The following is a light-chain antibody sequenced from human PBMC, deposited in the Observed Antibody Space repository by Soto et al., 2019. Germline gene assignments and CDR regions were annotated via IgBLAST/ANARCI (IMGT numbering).Light chain of an antibody. CDR3: SSYTSSITLLYA. V-gene: IGLV2-14*01. J-gene: IGLJ1*01. Sequence: QSVLTQPASVSGSPGQSITISCTGTSSDVGGYNFVSWYQHHPGKAPKLMIYEVSNRPSGVSNRFSGSKSGNTASLTISGLQAEDEADYYCSSYTSSITLLYAFGNGTKVTVL. CDR2: EVS. CDR1: SSDVGGYNF.